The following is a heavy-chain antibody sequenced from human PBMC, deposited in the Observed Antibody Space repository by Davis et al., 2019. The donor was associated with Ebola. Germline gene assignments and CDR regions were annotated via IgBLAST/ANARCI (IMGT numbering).Heavy chain of an antibody. Sequence: HSQTPSLTCAISGDSVSSGGWNWIRQSPSRGLEWLGRTYYSSKWYYDYAVSLKSRITINPDTSKNQFSLHLSSVTPDDTAVYYCAKGWLRTGLDYWSQGTLVTVSS. CDR1: GDSVSSGG. V-gene: IGHV6-1*01. J-gene: IGHJ4*02. CDR2: TYYSSKWYY. CDR3: AKGWLRTGLDY. D-gene: IGHD5-12*01.